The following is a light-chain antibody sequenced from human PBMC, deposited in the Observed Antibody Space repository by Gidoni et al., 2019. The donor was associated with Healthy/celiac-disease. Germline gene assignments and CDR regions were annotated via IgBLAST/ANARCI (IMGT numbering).Light chain of an antibody. J-gene: IGKJ2*01. Sequence: EIVLTQSPATLSLSPGERATLSCRASQSVSSYLAWYQQKPGQAPRLLIYDASNRATGIPAGFSGSGSGTDFTLTISSLEPEDFAVYYCQQRSNWGYTFGQGTKLEIK. V-gene: IGKV3-11*01. CDR2: DAS. CDR1: QSVSSY. CDR3: QQRSNWGYT.